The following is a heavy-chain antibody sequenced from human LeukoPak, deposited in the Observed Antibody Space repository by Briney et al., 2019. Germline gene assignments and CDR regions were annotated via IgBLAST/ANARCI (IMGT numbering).Heavy chain of an antibody. J-gene: IGHJ3*02. V-gene: IGHV4-38-2*01. CDR3: AGHAPQFRFLDDAFDI. Sequence: SETLSLTCAVSGYSISSGYYWGWIRQPPGKGLEWIGSIYHSGSTYYNPSLKSRVTISVDTSKNQFSLKLSSVTAADTAVYYCAGHAPQFRFLDDAFDIWGQGTMVTVSS. CDR1: GYSISSGYY. CDR2: IYHSGST. D-gene: IGHD3-3*01.